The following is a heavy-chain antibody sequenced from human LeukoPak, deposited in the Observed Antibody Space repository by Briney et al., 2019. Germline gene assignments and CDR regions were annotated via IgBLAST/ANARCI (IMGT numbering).Heavy chain of an antibody. V-gene: IGHV1-2*02. D-gene: IGHD3-22*01. J-gene: IGHJ4*02. CDR3: ARGYDSSAYKLPIDS. CDR1: GGTFNTYA. CDR2: INPNSGGT. Sequence: GASVKVSCKASGGTFNTYAITWVRQAPGQGLEWMGWINPNSGGTNYAQKFQGRVTFTRDTSTSTAYMELSRLRSDDTAVYFCARGYDSSAYKLPIDSWGQGTLVSVSS.